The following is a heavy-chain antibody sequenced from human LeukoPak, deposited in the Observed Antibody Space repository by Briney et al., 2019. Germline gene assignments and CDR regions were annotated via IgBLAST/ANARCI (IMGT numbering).Heavy chain of an antibody. Sequence: VKPSETLFLTCTVSSDSISTYFWSWNRQPPGKGLEWIGYIYYRRSTSYNPSLKSRVNVAVDTSMNLFSLKLNSVTAADTAIYYCARGYAAMNLLRKRGQGILVTVSS. CDR1: SDSISTYF. D-gene: IGHD3-16*01. J-gene: IGHJ4*02. CDR2: IYYRRST. V-gene: IGHV4-59*01. CDR3: ARGYAAMNLLRK.